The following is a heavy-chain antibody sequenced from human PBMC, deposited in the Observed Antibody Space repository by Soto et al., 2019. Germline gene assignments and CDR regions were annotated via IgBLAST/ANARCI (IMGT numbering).Heavy chain of an antibody. Sequence: SETLSLTCTVSGGSITNYYWSWIRQPPGKGLEWIGYIYSSGSTNYNPSLKSRVTISADTSKNQVSLKLTSVTAADTAVYYCAIHKRYGRLWFGELNYYFDDWGQGTLVTVSS. J-gene: IGHJ4*02. CDR1: GGSITNYY. V-gene: IGHV4-59*01. D-gene: IGHD3-10*01. CDR3: AIHKRYGRLWFGELNYYFDD. CDR2: IYSSGST.